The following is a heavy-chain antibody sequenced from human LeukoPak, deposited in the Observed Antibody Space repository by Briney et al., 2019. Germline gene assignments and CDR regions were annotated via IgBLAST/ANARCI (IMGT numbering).Heavy chain of an antibody. Sequence: PGGSLRLSCAASGFTFSSYWMHWVRQAPGKGLVWVSRINSDGSSTSYADSVKGRFTISRDNAKNTLYFQMNNLRAEDTAVYYCARGGPATTIDYWGRGTLVTVSS. J-gene: IGHJ4*02. CDR3: ARGGPATTIDY. CDR2: INSDGSST. D-gene: IGHD1-1*01. CDR1: GFTFSSYW. V-gene: IGHV3-74*01.